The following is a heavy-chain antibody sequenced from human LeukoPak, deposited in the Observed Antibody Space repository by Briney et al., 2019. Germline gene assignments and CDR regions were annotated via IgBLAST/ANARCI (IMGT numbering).Heavy chain of an antibody. J-gene: IGHJ3*02. V-gene: IGHV3-23*01. CDR2: ISGSGGST. Sequence: GGSLRLSCAASGFTFSSYAMSWVRQAPGKGLEWVSAISGSGGSTYYADSVKGRFTISRDNSKNTLYLQMNSLRAEDTAVYYCAKRVGDSSGPAVGGAFDIWGQGTMVTVSS. CDR3: AKRVGDSSGPAVGGAFDI. CDR1: GFTFSSYA. D-gene: IGHD3-22*01.